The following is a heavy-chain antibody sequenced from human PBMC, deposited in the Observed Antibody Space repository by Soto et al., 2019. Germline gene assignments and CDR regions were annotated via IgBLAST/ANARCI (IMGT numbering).Heavy chain of an antibody. V-gene: IGHV4-39*01. CDR2: IYYSGST. J-gene: IGHJ4*02. Sequence: SETLSLTCPVSGGSISSSSYYWGWIRQPPGKGLEWIGSIYYSGSTYYNPSLKSRVTISVDTSKNQFSLKLSSVTAADTAVYYCARPTYSSSWSYFDYWGQGTLVTVSS. D-gene: IGHD6-13*01. CDR1: GGSISSSSYY. CDR3: ARPTYSSSWSYFDY.